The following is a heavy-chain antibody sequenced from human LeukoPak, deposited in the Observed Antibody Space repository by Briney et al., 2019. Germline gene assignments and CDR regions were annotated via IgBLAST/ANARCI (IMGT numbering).Heavy chain of an antibody. Sequence: SETLSLTCAVYGGSFSGYYWSWIRQPPGKGLEWIGEINHSGSTNYNPSLKSRVTISVDTSKNQFSLKLSSVTAADTAVYYCARGQRAAHGLYYGMDVWGQGTTVTVSS. V-gene: IGHV4-34*01. CDR3: ARGQRAAHGLYYGMDV. J-gene: IGHJ6*02. D-gene: IGHD6-6*01. CDR2: INHSGST. CDR1: GGSFSGYY.